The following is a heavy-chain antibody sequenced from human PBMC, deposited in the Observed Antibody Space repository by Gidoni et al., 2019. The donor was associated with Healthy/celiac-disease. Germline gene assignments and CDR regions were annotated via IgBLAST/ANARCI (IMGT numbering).Heavy chain of an antibody. CDR2: ISWNSGSI. J-gene: IGHJ4*02. D-gene: IGHD6-19*01. CDR3: AKGGLVAANHPDY. V-gene: IGHV3-9*01. Sequence: EVQQVEAGGGLVEPGRSLRLSCAAAGFTCDDYAMHWVRQAPGKGLEWVSGISWNSGSIGYADSVTGRFTISRDNAKNSLYLQMNSLRAEDTALYYCAKGGLVAANHPDYWGQGTLVTVSS. CDR1: GFTCDDYA.